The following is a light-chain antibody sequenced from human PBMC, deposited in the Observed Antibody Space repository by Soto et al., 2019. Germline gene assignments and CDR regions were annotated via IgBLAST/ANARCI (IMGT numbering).Light chain of an antibody. CDR1: QSIRSY. V-gene: IGKV1-39*01. CDR3: QQSYSTPYS. CDR2: AAS. J-gene: IGKJ2*01. Sequence: DIQMTQSPSSLSASVGDRVTITCRASQSIRSYLNWYQQKPGKAPKLLIYAASSLQSGVPSRFSGSGSGTDFTLTISSLQPEDFATYYCQQSYSTPYSFGQGNKLKIK.